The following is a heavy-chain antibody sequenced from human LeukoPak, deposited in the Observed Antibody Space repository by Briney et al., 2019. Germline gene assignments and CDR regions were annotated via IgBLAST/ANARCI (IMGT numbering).Heavy chain of an antibody. J-gene: IGHJ4*02. Sequence: GGSLRLSCAASGFTFSSYAMHWVRQAPGKGLEWVAVISYDGSNKYYADSVKGRFTISRDNSKNTLYLQMNSLRAEDTAVYYCARDLWEILPFDYWGQGTLVTVSS. D-gene: IGHD1-26*01. CDR3: ARDLWEILPFDY. CDR1: GFTFSSYA. V-gene: IGHV3-30-3*01. CDR2: ISYDGSNK.